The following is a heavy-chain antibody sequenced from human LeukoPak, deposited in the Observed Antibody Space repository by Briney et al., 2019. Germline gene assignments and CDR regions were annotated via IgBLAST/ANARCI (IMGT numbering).Heavy chain of an antibody. J-gene: IGHJ4*02. CDR1: GFTFSPYA. CDR2: IPYDGSSK. V-gene: IGHV3-30*01. Sequence: GGSLRLSCAASGFTFSPYAMHWVRQAMHWVRQAPGKGLEWVAIIPYDGSSKYYADSGKGRFTISRDNSKNQLYLQINSLRTEDTAVYYCAKGVRGVIAYYFDFWGQGTLVTVSS. D-gene: IGHD3-10*01. CDR3: AKGVRGVIAYYFDF.